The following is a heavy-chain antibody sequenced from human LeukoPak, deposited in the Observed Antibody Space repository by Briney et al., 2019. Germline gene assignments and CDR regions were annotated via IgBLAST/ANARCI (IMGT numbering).Heavy chain of an antibody. D-gene: IGHD5-18*01. CDR3: AREKEFEVDTAMAPLSLYYYYYGMDV. CDR2: IYHSGST. J-gene: IGHJ6*02. CDR1: GYSISSGYY. V-gene: IGHV4-38-2*02. Sequence: SETLSLTCTVSGYSISSGYYWGWIRQPPGKGLEWIGSIYHSGSTYYNPSLKSRVTISVDTSKNQFSLKLSSVTAADTAVYYCAREKEFEVDTAMAPLSLYYYYYGMDVWGQGTTVTVSS.